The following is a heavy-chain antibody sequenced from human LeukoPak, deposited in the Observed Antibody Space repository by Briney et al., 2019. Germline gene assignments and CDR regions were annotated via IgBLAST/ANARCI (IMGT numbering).Heavy chain of an antibody. J-gene: IGHJ4*02. CDR3: ARVRDRYGETDY. V-gene: IGHV4-59*01. Sequence: KTSETLSLTCTVSGGYMSSNYWGWIRRPPGKGLEWIGYIHHTRGATYSPSLRSRLSLSIDTSRNQFSLRLNSVAPADTAVYFCARVRDRYGETDYWGQGALVTVCS. CDR1: GGYMSSNY. CDR2: IHHTRGA. D-gene: IGHD3-10*01.